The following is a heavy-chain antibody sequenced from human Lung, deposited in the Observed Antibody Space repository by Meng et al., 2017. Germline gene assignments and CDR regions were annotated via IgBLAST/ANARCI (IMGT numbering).Heavy chain of an antibody. J-gene: IGHJ4*02. CDR1: GGSFSDYY. CDR3: ARGPTTMAHDFDY. V-gene: IGHV4-34*01. CDR2: INHSGST. D-gene: IGHD4-11*01. Sequence: VQLWQWGAGLLTPSETLSLTCVVSGGSFSDYYWSCIRQPPGKGLEWIGEINHSGSTNYNPSLESRATISVDTSQNNLSLKLSSVTAADSAVYYCARGPTTMAHDFDYWGQGTLVTV.